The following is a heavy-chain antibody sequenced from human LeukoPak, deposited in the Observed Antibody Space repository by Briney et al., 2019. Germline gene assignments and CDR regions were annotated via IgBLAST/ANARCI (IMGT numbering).Heavy chain of an antibody. V-gene: IGHV4-39*07. CDR2: INHSGST. CDR3: ARGGSAMVKPFEY. J-gene: IGHJ4*02. Sequence: PSETLSLTCTVSGGSISSGGYYWSWIRQPPGKGLEWIGEINHSGSTNYSPSLKSRVTISVDSSKNQFSLELSSVTAADTAVYYLARGGSAMVKPFEYRGQGTLVTVSS. D-gene: IGHD5-18*01. CDR1: GGSISSGGYY.